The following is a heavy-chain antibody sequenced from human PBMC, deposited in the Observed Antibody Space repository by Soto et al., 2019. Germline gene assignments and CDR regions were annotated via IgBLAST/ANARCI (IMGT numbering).Heavy chain of an antibody. CDR3: ARGQVVAAQH. V-gene: IGHV4-30-2*01. D-gene: IGHD2-15*01. CDR1: GGSISSGGYS. J-gene: IGHJ4*02. CDR2: IYHSGNT. Sequence: SETLSLTCAVSGGSISSGGYSWNWIRQPPGKGLEWIGYIYHSGNTLYNPSLKSRVTISVDRSKNQFSLKLSSVTAADTAVYYCARGQVVAAQHWGQGTLVTVSS.